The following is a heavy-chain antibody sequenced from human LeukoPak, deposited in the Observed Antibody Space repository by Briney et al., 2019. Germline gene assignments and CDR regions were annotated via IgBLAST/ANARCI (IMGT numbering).Heavy chain of an antibody. CDR3: ARTPYDFWSGYFIFDY. CDR1: GFTVSSNY. Sequence: GSLRLSCAASGFTVSSNYMSWIRQPPGKGLEWIGYIYYSGSTNYNPSLKSRVTISVDTSKNQFSLKLSSVTAADTAVYYCARTPYDFWSGYFIFDYWGQGTLVTVSS. J-gene: IGHJ4*02. CDR2: IYYSGST. V-gene: IGHV4-59*02. D-gene: IGHD3-3*01.